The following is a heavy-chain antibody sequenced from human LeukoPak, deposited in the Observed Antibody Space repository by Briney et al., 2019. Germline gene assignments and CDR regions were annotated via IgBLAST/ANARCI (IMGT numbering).Heavy chain of an antibody. Sequence: SETLSLTCAVYGGSFSGYYWSWIRQPPGKGLEWIGEINHSGSTNYNPSLKSRVTISVDTSKNQFSLKLSSVTAADTAVYYCARDRGSGYFDYWGQGTLVTVSS. J-gene: IGHJ4*02. V-gene: IGHV4-34*01. CDR1: GGSFSGYY. CDR3: ARDRGSGYFDY. CDR2: INHSGST. D-gene: IGHD2-15*01.